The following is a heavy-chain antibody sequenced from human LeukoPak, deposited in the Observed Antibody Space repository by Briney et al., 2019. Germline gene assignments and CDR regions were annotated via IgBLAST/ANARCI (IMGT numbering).Heavy chain of an antibody. J-gene: IGHJ4*02. CDR2: ISGSGGST. D-gene: IGHD6-13*01. CDR1: GFTFGSYA. CDR3: ANGSPYSSSPYPFDY. Sequence: GGSLRLSCAASGFTFGSYAMSWVRQAPGKGLEWVSAISGSGGSTYYADSVKGRFTISRDNSKNTLYLQMNSLRAEDTAVYYCANGSPYSSSPYPFDYWGQGTLVTVSS. V-gene: IGHV3-23*01.